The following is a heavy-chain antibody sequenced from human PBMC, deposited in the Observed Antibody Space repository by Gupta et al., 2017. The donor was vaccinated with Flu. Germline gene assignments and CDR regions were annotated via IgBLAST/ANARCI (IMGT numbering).Heavy chain of an antibody. J-gene: IGHJ4*02. V-gene: IGHV3-33*01. CDR3: ARGPYCSGGSCYSVDTAIQFDY. Sequence: QVQLVESGGGVVQPGRSLRLSCAASGFTFSSYGMHWVRQAPGKGLEWVAVIWYDGSNKYYADSVKGRFTISRDNSKNTLYLQMNSLRAEDTAVYYCARGPYCSGGSCYSVDTAIQFDYWGQGTLVTVSS. D-gene: IGHD2-15*01. CDR1: GFTFSSYG. CDR2: IWYDGSNK.